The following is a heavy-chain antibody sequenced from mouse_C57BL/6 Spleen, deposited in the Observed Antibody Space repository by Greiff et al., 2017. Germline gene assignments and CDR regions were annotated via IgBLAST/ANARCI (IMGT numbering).Heavy chain of an antibody. D-gene: IGHD1-1*01. V-gene: IGHV5-17*01. CDR1: GFTFSDYG. CDR2: ISSGSSTI. Sequence: EVKLQESGGGLVKPGGSLKLSCAASGFTFSDYGMHWVRQAPEKGLEWVAYISSGSSTIYYADTVKGRFTISRDNAKNTLFLQMTSLRSEDTAMYYCAKLYYGSRDYYAMDYWGQGTSVTVSS. J-gene: IGHJ4*01. CDR3: AKLYYGSRDYYAMDY.